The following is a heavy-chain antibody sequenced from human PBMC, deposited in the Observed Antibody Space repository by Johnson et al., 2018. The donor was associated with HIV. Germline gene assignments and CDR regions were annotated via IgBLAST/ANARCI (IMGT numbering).Heavy chain of an antibody. D-gene: IGHD1-1*01. CDR2: ISYDGSNK. CDR1: GFTFSSYA. CDR3: ARDGTETGPDDAFDI. J-gene: IGHJ3*02. Sequence: QEQLVESGGGLVQPGRSLRLSCAASGFTFSSYAMHWVRQAPGKGLEWVAVISYDGSNKYYADSVKGRFTISRDISKNTIYLQMNSLRAEDTAMYYCARDGTETGPDDAFDIWGQGTMVTVSS. V-gene: IGHV3-30*14.